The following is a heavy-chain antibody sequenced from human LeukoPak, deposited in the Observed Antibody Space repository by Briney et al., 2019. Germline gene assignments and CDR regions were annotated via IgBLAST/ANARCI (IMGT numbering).Heavy chain of an antibody. Sequence: PSETLSLTCTVSGGSISSYYWSWIRQPPGKGLEWIGYIYYSGSTNYNPSLKSRVTISVDTSKNQFSLTLSSVTAADTAVYYCARGSGSYYSGEYFQHWGQGTLVTVSS. J-gene: IGHJ1*01. D-gene: IGHD1-26*01. CDR2: IYYSGST. CDR1: GGSISSYY. CDR3: ARGSGSYYSGEYFQH. V-gene: IGHV4-59*01.